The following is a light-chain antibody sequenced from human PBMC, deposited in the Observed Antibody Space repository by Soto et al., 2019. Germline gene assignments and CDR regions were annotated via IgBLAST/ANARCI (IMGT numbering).Light chain of an antibody. Sequence: DIQMTQSPSSLSASVGDRVTITCQASQDISNYLNWHQQKAGKAPKVLIYEASNLKTGVPSRFSGSGSGTHFTFSISSLQPEDAGTYYCQHYDGLPTFGPGTKVHI. J-gene: IGKJ3*01. CDR1: QDISNY. V-gene: IGKV1-33*01. CDR2: EAS. CDR3: QHYDGLPT.